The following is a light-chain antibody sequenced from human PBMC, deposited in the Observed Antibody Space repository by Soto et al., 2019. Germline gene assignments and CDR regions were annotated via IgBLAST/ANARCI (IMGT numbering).Light chain of an antibody. Sequence: DVVMTQSPLSLPVTPREPASISCRSSQSLLHSNGNTYLDWYLQKPGQSPQLLIYLSFNRASGVPDRFSGSGTGTDFTLKISRVEAEDVGVYYCMQGLHGPWTFGQGTKVEIK. CDR1: QSLLHSNGNTY. CDR3: MQGLHGPWT. CDR2: LSF. V-gene: IGKV2-28*01. J-gene: IGKJ1*01.